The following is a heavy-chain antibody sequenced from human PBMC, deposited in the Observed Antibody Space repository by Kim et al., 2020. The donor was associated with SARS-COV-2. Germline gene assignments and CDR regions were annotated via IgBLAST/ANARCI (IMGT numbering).Heavy chain of an antibody. J-gene: IGHJ6*02. CDR2: INHSGNT. Sequence: SETLSLTCAVYGGSFSGYDWLWIRQPPGKGLEWIGEINHSGNTIYNPSLKSRVTISVDTSKNQFSLKLSSVTAADTAVYYCAREREYYSDISGYSYSYYAIDVWGQGTSVTVSS. V-gene: IGHV4-34*01. D-gene: IGHD3-22*01. CDR1: GGSFSGYD. CDR3: AREREYYSDISGYSYSYYAIDV.